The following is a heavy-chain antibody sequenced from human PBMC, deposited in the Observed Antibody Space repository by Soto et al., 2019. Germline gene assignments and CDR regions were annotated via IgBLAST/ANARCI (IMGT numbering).Heavy chain of an antibody. CDR2: IYWDDDK. J-gene: IGHJ5*02. V-gene: IGHV2-5*02. D-gene: IGHD2-2*01. Sequence: SGPTLVNPTQTLTLTCTFSGFSLSTSGVGVGWIRQPPGKALEWLALIYWDDDKRYSPSLKSRLTITKDTSKNQVVLTMPHLDPVDTATYYRAHSTTPIVVVPAAEGNWFDPWGQGTLVTVSS. CDR3: AHSTTPIVVVPAAEGNWFDP. CDR1: GFSLSTSGVG.